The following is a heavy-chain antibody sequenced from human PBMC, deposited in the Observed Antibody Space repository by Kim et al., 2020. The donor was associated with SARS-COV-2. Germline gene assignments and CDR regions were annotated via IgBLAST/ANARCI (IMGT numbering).Heavy chain of an antibody. V-gene: IGHV4-61*01. J-gene: IGHJ6*02. CDR2: IYYSGST. CDR3: ARETLGDDGYNPWGGMDV. Sequence: SETLSLTCTVSGGSVSSGSYYWSWIRQPPGKGLEWIGYIYYSGSTNYNPSLKSRVTISVDTSKNQFSLKLSSVTAADTAVYYCARETLGDDGYNPWGGMDVWGQGTTVTVSS. CDR1: GGSVSSGSYY. D-gene: IGHD3-16*01.